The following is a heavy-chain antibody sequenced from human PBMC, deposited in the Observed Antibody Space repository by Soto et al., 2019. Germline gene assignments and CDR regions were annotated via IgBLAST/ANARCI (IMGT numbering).Heavy chain of an antibody. CDR2: IYYSGST. J-gene: IGHJ2*01. CDR1: GYSISSSNW. V-gene: IGHV4-28*01. Sequence: QVQLQESGPGLVKPSDTLSLTCAVSGYSISSSNWWGWIRQPPGKGLEWIGYIYYSGSTYYNPSLKSRVTMSXDTXKXQFSLKLSSVTAVDTAVYYCARMEGGKLLSRWYFDLWGRGTLVTVSS. D-gene: IGHD1-7*01. CDR3: ARMEGGKLLSRWYFDL.